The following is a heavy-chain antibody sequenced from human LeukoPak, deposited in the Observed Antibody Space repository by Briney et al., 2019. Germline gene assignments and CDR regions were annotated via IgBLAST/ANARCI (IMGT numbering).Heavy chain of an antibody. CDR2: IRYDGRNK. CDR1: GFTFSSYG. J-gene: IGHJ4*02. V-gene: IGHV3-30*02. CDR3: AKARWLRLDRXFDX. Sequence: GGSLRLSCTASGFTFSSYGMHWLRQAPGKGLEWLAFIRYDGRNKYYADSVKGRFTITRDNSKNTLYLQMNSLRAEDTAVHYCAKARWLRLDRXFDXXGQGXXVXV. D-gene: IGHD5-12*01.